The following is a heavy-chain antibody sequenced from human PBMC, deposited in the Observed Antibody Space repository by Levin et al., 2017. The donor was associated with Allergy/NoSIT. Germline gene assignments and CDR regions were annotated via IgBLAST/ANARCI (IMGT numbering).Heavy chain of an antibody. CDR3: VRDVYCGGGGCSAPSFNY. D-gene: IGHD2-15*01. CDR2: IKQDGTEK. V-gene: IGHV3-7*01. CDR1: GFTFSGYW. Sequence: GESLKISCEVSGFTFSGYWMSWVRQAPGKGLEWVANIKQDGTEKNYVDSVKGRFTISRDNAENSVDLQMNSLRVEDTAVYYCVRDVYCGGGGCSAPSFNYWGQGTLVTVAS. J-gene: IGHJ4*02.